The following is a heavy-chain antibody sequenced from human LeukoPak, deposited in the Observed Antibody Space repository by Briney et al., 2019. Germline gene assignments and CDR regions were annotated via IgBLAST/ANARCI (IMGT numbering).Heavy chain of an antibody. CDR1: GGSISSSSYY. J-gene: IGHJ4*02. CDR3: ATVAVIRGVTYFDY. Sequence: SETLSLTCTVYGGSISSSSYYWSWIRQPPGKGLEWIAYLFYSGSTDYNPSLESRVTISVDTSKNQFSLKLRSVTAADTAVYYCATVAVIRGVTYFDYWGQGTLVTVPS. V-gene: IGHV4-61*01. CDR2: LFYSGST. D-gene: IGHD3-10*01.